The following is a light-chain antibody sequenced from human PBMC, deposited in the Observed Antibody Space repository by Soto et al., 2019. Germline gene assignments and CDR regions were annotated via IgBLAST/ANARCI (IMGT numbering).Light chain of an antibody. CDR1: SSNIGSNT. J-gene: IGLJ2*01. Sequence: QSVLTQPPSVSGTPGQRVTISCSGSSSNIGSNTVNWYQQLPGTAPKLLIYSNNQRPSGVPDRFSGSKSGTSASLAISGLQSEDEADYYCAVWDDSLNGPVFGGGTKLTVL. CDR2: SNN. CDR3: AVWDDSLNGPV. V-gene: IGLV1-44*01.